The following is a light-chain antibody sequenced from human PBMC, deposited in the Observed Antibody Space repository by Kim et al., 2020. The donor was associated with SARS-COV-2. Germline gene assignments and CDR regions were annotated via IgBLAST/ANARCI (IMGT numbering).Light chain of an antibody. J-gene: IGKJ3*01. CDR1: QSVSSN. V-gene: IGKV3-15*01. CDR3: QQCNDWPVT. Sequence: GSPGERATLSCRASQSVSSNLAWYQQKPGQAPRLLIYGASTRATGIPARFSGSGSGTEFTLTISSLQSEDFALYYCQQCNDWPVTFGPGTKVDIK. CDR2: GAS.